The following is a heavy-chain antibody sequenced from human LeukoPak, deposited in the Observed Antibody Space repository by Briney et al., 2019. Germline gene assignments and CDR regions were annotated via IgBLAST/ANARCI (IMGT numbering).Heavy chain of an antibody. CDR1: SGSISSSSYY. J-gene: IGHJ4*02. V-gene: IGHV4-39*01. D-gene: IGHD1-26*01. Sequence: ETLALLFTVSSGSISSSSYYWGWSRPPPRKGLEWIGSSYYSGSTYYTPSLKSRVTISVDTSKNQFSLKLSSVTAADTAVYYCARIVGASDYWGQGTLVTVSS. CDR2: SYYSGST. CDR3: ARIVGASDY.